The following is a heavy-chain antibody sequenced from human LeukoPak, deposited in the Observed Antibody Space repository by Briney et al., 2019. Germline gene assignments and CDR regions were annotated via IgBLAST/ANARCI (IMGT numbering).Heavy chain of an antibody. CDR2: ITSDGSST. V-gene: IGHV3-74*03. J-gene: IGHJ4*02. CDR1: GFTVSDAW. CDR3: ARDWYHAIDY. Sequence: GGSLRLSCAASGFTVSDAWMSWVRQAPGKGLVWVARITSDGSSTTYAESVKGRFTISRDNAKNTLYLEMDSLRAEDMAVYYCARDWYHAIDYWGQGTLVTVSS. D-gene: IGHD2-2*01.